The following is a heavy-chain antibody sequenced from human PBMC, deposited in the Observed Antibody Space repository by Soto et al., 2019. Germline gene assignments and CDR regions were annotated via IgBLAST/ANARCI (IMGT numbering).Heavy chain of an antibody. CDR3: ARGVVVPAAIPQSGVFDP. J-gene: IGHJ5*02. V-gene: IGHV4-30-4*01. D-gene: IGHD2-2*01. CDR1: GGSISSGDYY. Sequence: NPSETLSPTCTVSGGSISSGDYYWSWIRQPPGKGLEWIGYIYYSGSTYYNPSLKSRVTISVDTSKNQFSLKLSSVTAADTAVYYCARGVVVPAAIPQSGVFDPWGQGTLVTVSS. CDR2: IYYSGST.